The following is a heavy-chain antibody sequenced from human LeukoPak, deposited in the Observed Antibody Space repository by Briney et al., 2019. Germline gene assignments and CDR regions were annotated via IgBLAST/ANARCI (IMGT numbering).Heavy chain of an antibody. D-gene: IGHD1-1*01. CDR3: ARNEFHYYYYMDV. CDR2: ISADNGNR. J-gene: IGHJ6*03. Sequence: ASVKVSCKGSGYTFIKYGISWVRQAPGQGLEWMGWISADNGNRNYAQKLQGRVTMTTDTSTSTAYMELRSLRSDDTAVYYCARNEFHYYYYMDVWGKGTTVTVSS. V-gene: IGHV1-18*01. CDR1: GYTFIKYG.